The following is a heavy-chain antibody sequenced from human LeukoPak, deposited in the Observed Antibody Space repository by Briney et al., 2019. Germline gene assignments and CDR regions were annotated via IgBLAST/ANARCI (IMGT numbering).Heavy chain of an antibody. CDR3: ASFDFWSGSNNFDI. CDR1: GGSFSGYY. Sequence: SETLSLTCAVYGGSFSGYYWSWIRQPSGKGLEWIGEINHSGSTNYNPSLKSRVTISVDTSKNQFSLKLSSVTAADTAVYYCASFDFWSGSNNFDIWGQGTMVTVSS. J-gene: IGHJ3*02. V-gene: IGHV4-34*01. D-gene: IGHD3-3*01. CDR2: INHSGST.